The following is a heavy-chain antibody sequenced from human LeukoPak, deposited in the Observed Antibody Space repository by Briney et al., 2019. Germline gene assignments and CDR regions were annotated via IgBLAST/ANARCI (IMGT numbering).Heavy chain of an antibody. CDR1: GFTVSSIH. D-gene: IGHD2-2*01. Sequence: PGGSLRLSCAASGFTVSSIHMVWVRQAPGKGLEWVSVTYTGGNSYYADSVKGRFIISKDNAKNTVYLQMNNLRAEDTAVYYCVSFYETYWGRGTLVTVSS. J-gene: IGHJ4*02. CDR3: VSFYETY. V-gene: IGHV3-53*01. CDR2: TYTGGNS.